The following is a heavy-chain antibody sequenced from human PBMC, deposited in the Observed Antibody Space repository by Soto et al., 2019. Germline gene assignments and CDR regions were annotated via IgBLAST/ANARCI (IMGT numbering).Heavy chain of an antibody. CDR1: GFTFSSYG. CDR3: AKADLVVITTTLTDY. D-gene: IGHD3-22*01. J-gene: IGHJ4*02. Sequence: QVQLVESGGGVVQPGRSLRLSCAASGFTFSSYGMHWVRQAPGKGLEWVAVISYDGSNKYYADSVKGRFTISRDNSKNTLYLQMNSLRAEDTAVYYCAKADLVVITTTLTDYWGQGTLVTVSS. CDR2: ISYDGSNK. V-gene: IGHV3-30*18.